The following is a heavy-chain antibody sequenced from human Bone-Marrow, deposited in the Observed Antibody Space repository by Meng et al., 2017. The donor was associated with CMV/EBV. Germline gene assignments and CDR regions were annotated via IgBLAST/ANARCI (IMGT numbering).Heavy chain of an antibody. CDR1: GFTFSTHA. CDR2: VSTGGST. CDR3: ARGDQLLGRGGF. Sequence: GESLKISCAASGFTFSTHAMNWVRQAPGKGLEWISAVSTGGSTNYADSVKGRFTVSRDNSNNTLYLQMNDLTDEDTALYCCARGDQLLGRGGFWGQGTLVTVSS. D-gene: IGHD2-2*01. J-gene: IGHJ4*02. V-gene: IGHV3-23*01.